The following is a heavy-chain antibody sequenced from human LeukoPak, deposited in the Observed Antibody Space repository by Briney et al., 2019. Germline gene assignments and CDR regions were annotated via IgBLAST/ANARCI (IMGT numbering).Heavy chain of an antibody. Sequence: ASVKVSCKASGYTFTNYYIHWVRQAPGQGLECMGIINPSGGSTSYAQKFQGRVTITRNTSISTAYMELSSLRSEDTAVYYCARDDPYGSGSYSAYWGQGTLVTVSS. V-gene: IGHV1-46*01. CDR2: INPSGGST. D-gene: IGHD3-10*01. CDR3: ARDDPYGSGSYSAY. J-gene: IGHJ4*02. CDR1: GYTFTNYY.